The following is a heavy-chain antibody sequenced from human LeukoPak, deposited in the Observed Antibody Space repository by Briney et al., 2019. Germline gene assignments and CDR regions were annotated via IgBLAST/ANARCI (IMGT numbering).Heavy chain of an antibody. CDR1: GYTFTSYG. CDR3: ARSTKPRGYCSSTSCYANWFDP. CDR2: ISAYNGNT. V-gene: IGHV1-18*01. J-gene: IGHJ5*02. D-gene: IGHD2-2*01. Sequence: ASVKVSCKASGYTFTSYGISWVRQAPGQGLEWMGWISAYNGNTNYAQKLQGRVTMTTDTSTSTAYMELRSLRSDDTAMYYCARSTKPRGYCSSTSCYANWFDPWGQGTLVTVSS.